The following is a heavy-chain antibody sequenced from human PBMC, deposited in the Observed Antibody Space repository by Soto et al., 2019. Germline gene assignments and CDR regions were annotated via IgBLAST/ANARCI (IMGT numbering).Heavy chain of an antibody. V-gene: IGHV3-30*18. Sequence: QVQLVESGGGVVQPGRSLRLSCAASGFTFGNYAMHWVRQAPGKGLEWVAVISYDGSNTYYADSVKGQFTISRDNSKNTLYLQMSSLRAEDTAVYYCAKEISWYNHHCGMDVWGQGTTVTVSS. CDR3: AKEISWYNHHCGMDV. CDR1: GFTFGNYA. CDR2: ISYDGSNT. J-gene: IGHJ6*02. D-gene: IGHD1-20*01.